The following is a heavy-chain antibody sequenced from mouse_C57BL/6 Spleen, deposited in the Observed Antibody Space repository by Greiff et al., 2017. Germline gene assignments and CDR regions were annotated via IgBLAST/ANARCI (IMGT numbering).Heavy chain of an antibody. CDR1: GYTFTSYW. CDR3: ARFYGTPYFDV. Sequence: VQLQQPGAELVKPGASVKLSCKASGYTFTSYWMHWVKQRPGQGLEWIGMIHPNSGSTNYNEKFKSKATLTVDKSSSTAYMQLSSLTSEDSAVYYCARFYGTPYFDVWGTGTTVTVSS. V-gene: IGHV1-64*01. CDR2: IHPNSGST. J-gene: IGHJ1*03. D-gene: IGHD1-1*01.